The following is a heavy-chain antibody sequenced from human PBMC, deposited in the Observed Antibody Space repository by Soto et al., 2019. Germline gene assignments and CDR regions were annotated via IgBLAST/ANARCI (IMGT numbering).Heavy chain of an antibody. CDR3: ATRMTTAPY. D-gene: IGHD4-17*01. V-gene: IGHV3-66*01. CDR2: IYSGGGT. CDR1: LIIVSDKY. J-gene: IGHJ4*02. Sequence: EVRLVQSGGGLVQPGGSLRLSCAASLIIVSDKYMRWVRQAPGKGLEWVSLIYSGGGTDYAESVKGRFTISRDNSKNTLYLQMNSLKADDTGIYYCATRMTTAPYWGQGTVVTVSS.